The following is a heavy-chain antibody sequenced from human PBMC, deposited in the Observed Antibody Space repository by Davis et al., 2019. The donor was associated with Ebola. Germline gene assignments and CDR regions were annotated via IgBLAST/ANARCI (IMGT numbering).Heavy chain of an antibody. J-gene: IGHJ4*02. D-gene: IGHD6-13*01. CDR2: ISSNGGST. Sequence: GESLKISCSASGFTFSSYAMHWVRQAPGKGLEYVSAISSNGGSTYYADSVKGRFTISRDNSKNTLYLQMSSLRAEDTAVYYCARDTLYLPIAAAGSDPLDYWGQGTLVTVSS. V-gene: IGHV3-64D*06. CDR3: ARDTLYLPIAAAGSDPLDY. CDR1: GFTFSSYA.